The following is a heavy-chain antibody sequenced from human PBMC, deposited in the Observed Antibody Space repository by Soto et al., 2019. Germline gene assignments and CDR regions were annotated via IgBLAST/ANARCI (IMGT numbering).Heavy chain of an antibody. V-gene: IGHV3-30-3*01. CDR2: ISYDGSNK. Sequence: GGSLRLSCAASGFTFSSYAMHWVRQAPGKGLEWVAVISYDGSNKYYADSVKGRFTISRDNSKNTLYLQMNSLRAEDTAVYYCARDLPAVYLSYGMDVWGQGTTVTVSS. CDR1: GFTFSSYA. J-gene: IGHJ6*02. CDR3: ARDLPAVYLSYGMDV.